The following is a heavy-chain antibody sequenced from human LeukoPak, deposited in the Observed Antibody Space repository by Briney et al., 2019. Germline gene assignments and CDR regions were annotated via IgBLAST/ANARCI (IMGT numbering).Heavy chain of an antibody. V-gene: IGHV3-48*02. Sequence: GGSLRLSCAASGFTFSSYSMNWVRQAPGKGLEWVSYISSSSSTIYYADSVKGRFTISRDNAKNSLYLQMNSLRDEDTAVYYCASYCSSTSCYVLSYYYYGMDVWGQGTTVTVSS. D-gene: IGHD2-2*01. J-gene: IGHJ6*02. CDR1: GFTFSSYS. CDR2: ISSSSSTI. CDR3: ASYCSSTSCYVLSYYYYGMDV.